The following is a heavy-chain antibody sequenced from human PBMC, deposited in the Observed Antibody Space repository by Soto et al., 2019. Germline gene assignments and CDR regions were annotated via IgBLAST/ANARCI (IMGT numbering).Heavy chain of an antibody. V-gene: IGHV4-59*13. CDR1: GGSISSYY. Sequence: QVQLQESGPGLVKPSETLSLTYTVSGGSISSYYWSWIRQPPGKGLEWIGYIYNSGSTNYNPSLKSRVTISLDTSKNQFSLKLSSVTAADTAVYYCARYGDGYTVFDFWGQGTLVTVSS. J-gene: IGHJ4*02. CDR2: IYNSGST. CDR3: ARYGDGYTVFDF. D-gene: IGHD5-12*01.